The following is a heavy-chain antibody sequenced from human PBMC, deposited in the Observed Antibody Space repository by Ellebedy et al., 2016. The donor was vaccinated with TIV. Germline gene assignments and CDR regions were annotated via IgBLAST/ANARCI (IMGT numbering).Heavy chain of an antibody. CDR3: ARVLTHYYDSIEEDAFDI. CDR2: INAGNGDT. CDR1: GYTFTSQT. J-gene: IGHJ3*02. Sequence: ASVKVSCKASGYTFTSQTLHWVRQAPGQRLEWMGRINAGNGDTKYSQKFRGRLTITRETSASTAYMELSSLRSEDTAVYYCARVLTHYYDSIEEDAFDIWGQGTMVTVSS. V-gene: IGHV1-3*01. D-gene: IGHD3-22*01.